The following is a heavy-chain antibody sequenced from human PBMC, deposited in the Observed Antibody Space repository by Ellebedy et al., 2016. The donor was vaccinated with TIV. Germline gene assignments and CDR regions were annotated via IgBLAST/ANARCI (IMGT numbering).Heavy chain of an antibody. CDR1: GFTFSNYW. J-gene: IGHJ4*02. D-gene: IGHD1-26*01. CDR2: IKQDGSEK. CDR3: VRGGGWVADY. Sequence: GESLKISCAGSGFTFSNYWMSWVRQAPGKGLEWVANIKQDGSEKYYVDSVKGRFTISRDNAKNTLYLQMNSLRAEDTAVYYCVRGGGWVADYWGQGTLVTVSS. V-gene: IGHV3-7*02.